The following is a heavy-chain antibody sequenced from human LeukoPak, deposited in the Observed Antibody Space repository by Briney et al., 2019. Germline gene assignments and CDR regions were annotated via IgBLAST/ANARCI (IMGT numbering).Heavy chain of an antibody. CDR1: GFTFSTYS. V-gene: IGHV3-21*06. J-gene: IGHJ4*02. CDR2: ISSSSDYI. D-gene: IGHD6-13*01. Sequence: PGGSLRLSCAASGFTFSTYSMNWVRQAPGKGLEWVSSISSSSDYIHYADSLKGRFTISRDNAKNSLYLQMNSLRAEDTAVYYCARDPWGSSPFWGQGTLVTVSS. CDR3: ARDPWGSSPF.